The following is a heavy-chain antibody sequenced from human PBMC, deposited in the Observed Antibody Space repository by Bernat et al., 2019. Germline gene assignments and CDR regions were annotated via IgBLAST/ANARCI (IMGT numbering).Heavy chain of an antibody. D-gene: IGHD1-1*01. V-gene: IGHV3-48*01. CDR2: ISWNSGSI. J-gene: IGHJ4*02. CDR1: GFTFSNAW. Sequence: EVQLVESGGGLVKPGGSLRLSCAASGFTFSNAWMNWVRQAPGKGLEWVSGISWNSGSIGYADSVKGRFTISRDNSKNTLYLQMNSLRAEDTAVYYCARDLRGTGTNTGDYWGQGTLVTVSS. CDR3: ARDLRGTGTNTGDY.